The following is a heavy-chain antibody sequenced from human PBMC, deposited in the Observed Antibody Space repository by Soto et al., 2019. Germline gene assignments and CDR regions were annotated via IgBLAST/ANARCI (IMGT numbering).Heavy chain of an antibody. CDR1: GYTFTGYY. D-gene: IGHD3-3*01. CDR2: INPNSGGT. V-gene: IGHV1-2*04. CDR3: AREGGPYYDFWSGYRYGMDV. J-gene: IGHJ6*02. Sequence: ASVKVSCKASGYTFTGYYMHWVRQAPGQGLEWMGWINPNSGGTNYAQKFQGWVTMTRDTSISTAYMELSRLRSDDTAVYYCAREGGPYYDFWSGYRYGMDVWGQGTTVTVSS.